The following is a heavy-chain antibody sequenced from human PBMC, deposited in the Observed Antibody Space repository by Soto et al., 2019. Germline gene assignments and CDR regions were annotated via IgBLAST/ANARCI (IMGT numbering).Heavy chain of an antibody. V-gene: IGHV3-13*04. J-gene: IGHJ4*02. CDR2: IGTAGDT. CDR1: GFTFSSYD. D-gene: IGHD3-10*01. CDR3: ARAGLNNYYGSGSYGLDY. Sequence: GSLRLSCAASGFTFSSYDMHWVRQATGKGLEWVSAIGTAGDTYYPGSVKGRFTISRENAKNSLYLQMNSLRAGDTAVYYCARAGLNNYYGSGSYGLDYWGQGTLVTVSS.